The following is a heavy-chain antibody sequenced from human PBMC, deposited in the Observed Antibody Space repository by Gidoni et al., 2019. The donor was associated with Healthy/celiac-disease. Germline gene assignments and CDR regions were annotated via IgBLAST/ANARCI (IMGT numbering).Heavy chain of an antibody. Sequence: QVQLQQWGAGLLKPSETLSLTCAVYGGSFSGYYWSWIRQPPGKGLEWIGEINHSGSTNYNPSLKSRVTISVDTSKNQFSLKLSSVTAADTAVYYCARGRGGYSYGLGYHYYGMDVWGQGTTVTVSS. CDR2: INHSGST. CDR3: ARGRGGYSYGLGYHYYGMDV. J-gene: IGHJ6*02. V-gene: IGHV4-34*01. D-gene: IGHD5-18*01. CDR1: GGSFSGYY.